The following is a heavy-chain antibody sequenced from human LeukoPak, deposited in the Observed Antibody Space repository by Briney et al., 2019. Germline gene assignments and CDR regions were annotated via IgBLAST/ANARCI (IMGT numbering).Heavy chain of an antibody. Sequence: PSETLPLTCTVSGGSISSVGYYWSWLRQHPGKGLEWIGYIYYSGSTYYNPSRKSRVTISVDTSKIQCSLKLSFLTAGDTAVYDCARARYYYDSSGPPDYWGQGTLVTVSS. CDR1: GGSISSVGYY. V-gene: IGHV4-31*03. J-gene: IGHJ4*02. CDR3: ARARYYYDSSGPPDY. D-gene: IGHD3-22*01. CDR2: IYYSGST.